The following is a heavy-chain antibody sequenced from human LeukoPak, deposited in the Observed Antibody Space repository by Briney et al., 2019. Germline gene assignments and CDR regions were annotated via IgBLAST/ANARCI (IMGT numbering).Heavy chain of an antibody. CDR1: EFSVGSSY. D-gene: IGHD6-19*01. Sequence: GGSLRLSCAASEFSVGSSYMTWVRQAPGKGLEWVSSISSSSSYIYYADSVKGRFTISRDNAKNSLYLQMNSLRAEDTAVYYCARVSSSGLSGWGQGTLVTVSS. CDR2: ISSSSSYI. V-gene: IGHV3-21*01. CDR3: ARVSSSGLSG. J-gene: IGHJ4*02.